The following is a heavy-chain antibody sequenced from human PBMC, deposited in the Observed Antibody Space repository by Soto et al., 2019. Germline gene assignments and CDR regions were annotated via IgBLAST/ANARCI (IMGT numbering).Heavy chain of an antibody. CDR2: IYYSGST. CDR3: ARRYGRYFDY. V-gene: IGHV4-59*08. Sequence: SETPSPTSTVSGGSLSSFYWSWIRQPPGKGLEWIGYIYYSGSTNYNPSLKSRVTISVDTSQNQFSLKLSSMTAADTAVYYCARRYGRYFDYWGQGTLVTVSS. D-gene: IGHD4-17*01. CDR1: GGSLSSFY. J-gene: IGHJ4*02.